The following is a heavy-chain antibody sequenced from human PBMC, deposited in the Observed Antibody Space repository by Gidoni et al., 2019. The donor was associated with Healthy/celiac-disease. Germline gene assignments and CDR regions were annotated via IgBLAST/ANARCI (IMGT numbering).Heavy chain of an antibody. D-gene: IGHD2-21*02. CDR1: GFTFSSYA. J-gene: IGHJ4*02. V-gene: IGHV3-23*01. Sequence: EVQLLESGGGLVQPGGYLRLSCAASGFTFSSYAMSWVRQAPGKGLEWVSAISGSGGSTYYADSVKGRFTISRDNSKNTLYLQRNSLRAEDTAVYYCAKDSGGVVVTVIDYWGQGTLVTVSS. CDR3: AKDSGGVVVTVIDY. CDR2: ISGSGGST.